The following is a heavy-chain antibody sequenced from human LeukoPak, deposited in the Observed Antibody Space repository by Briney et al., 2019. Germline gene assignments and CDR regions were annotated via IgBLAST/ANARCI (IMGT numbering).Heavy chain of an antibody. D-gene: IGHD1-26*01. V-gene: IGHV3-30*02. Sequence: PGVSLRLSCAASGFTFSSYGMHWVRQAPGKGLEWVAFIRYDGSNKYYADSVKGRLTISRDNSKNTLYLQMNSLGAEDTAVYYCAKDQKGYYAPFDSWGEGTPVTVSS. CDR1: GFTFSSYG. CDR2: IRYDGSNK. CDR3: AKDQKGYYAPFDS. J-gene: IGHJ4*02.